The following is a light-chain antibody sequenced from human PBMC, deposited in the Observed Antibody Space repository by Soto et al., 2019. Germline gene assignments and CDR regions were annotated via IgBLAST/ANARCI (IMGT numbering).Light chain of an antibody. CDR1: QGISNY. CDR2: AAS. CDR3: QTYNSAPHT. J-gene: IGKJ2*01. V-gene: IGKV1-27*01. Sequence: DIQMTQSPSSLSASVGDRVTITCRASQGISNYLAWYQQKPGKVPKLLIYAASTLQSGVPSRFSGSGSGTDFPLTISSLQPEDAATYSCQTYNSAPHTFGQGTKLEIK.